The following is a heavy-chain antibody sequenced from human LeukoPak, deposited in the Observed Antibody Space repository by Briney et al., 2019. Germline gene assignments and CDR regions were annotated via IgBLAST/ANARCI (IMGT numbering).Heavy chain of an antibody. D-gene: IGHD3-9*01. CDR3: ARGGSPGTYYDILTGYYSDAFDX. V-gene: IGHV4-31*03. CDR1: GGSISSGGYY. Sequence: SETLSLTCTVSGGSISSGGYYWSWIRQHPGKGPEWIGYIYYSGSTYYNPSLKSRVTISVDTSKNQFSLKLSSVTAADTAVYYCARGGSPGTYYDILTGYYSDAFDXWGQGTMVTVSS. J-gene: IGHJ3*02. CDR2: IYYSGST.